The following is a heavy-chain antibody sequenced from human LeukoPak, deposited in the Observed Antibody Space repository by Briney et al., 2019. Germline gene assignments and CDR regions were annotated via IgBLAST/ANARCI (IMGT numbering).Heavy chain of an antibody. CDR3: ARDYAWLTDY. CDR1: GFSFSTYA. V-gene: IGHV3-30-3*01. Sequence: GTSLRLSCAASGFSFSTYAMHWVRQAPGKGLEWVAVISKDGTNKFHADSVKGRFTISRDNSENMLYLQMNSLRAEDTAVYYCARDYAWLTDYWGQGTLVTVSS. CDR2: ISKDGTNK. D-gene: IGHD6-19*01. J-gene: IGHJ4*02.